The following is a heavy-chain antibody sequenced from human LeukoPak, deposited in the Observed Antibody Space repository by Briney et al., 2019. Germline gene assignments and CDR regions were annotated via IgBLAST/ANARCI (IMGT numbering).Heavy chain of an antibody. J-gene: IGHJ5*02. D-gene: IGHD3-22*01. CDR1: GFTFSSYA. V-gene: IGHV3-23*01. Sequence: GGSPRLSCAASGFTFSSYAMSWVRQAPGKGLEWVSTLSGSGDTSYYSDSVKGRVTTSRDNSRNTLFLQMNSLRAEDTAVYYCARDSSPWYYYDRSGSNGFDPWGQGTLVTVSS. CDR3: ARDSSPWYYYDRSGSNGFDP. CDR2: LSGSGDTS.